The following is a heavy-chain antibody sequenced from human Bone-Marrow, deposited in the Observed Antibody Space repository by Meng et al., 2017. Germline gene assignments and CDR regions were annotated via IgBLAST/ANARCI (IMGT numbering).Heavy chain of an antibody. J-gene: IGHJ4*02. D-gene: IGHD5-18*01. Sequence: VQVVQSGGEVKKPGASVKVSCKASGYNFTGYYMHWVRQAPGQGLEWMGRINPNSGGTNYAQKFQGRVTMTRDTSISTAYMELSRLRSDDTAVYYCARDPDVDTARGDYWGQGTLVTVSS. CDR3: ARDPDVDTARGDY. CDR2: INPNSGGT. CDR1: GYNFTGYY. V-gene: IGHV1-2*06.